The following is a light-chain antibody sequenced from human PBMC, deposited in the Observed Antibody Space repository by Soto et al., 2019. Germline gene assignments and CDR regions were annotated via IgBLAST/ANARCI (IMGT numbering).Light chain of an antibody. CDR3: QQYNTWPRT. V-gene: IGKV3-15*01. CDR1: QSINSN. Sequence: EIVMTQSPATLSVSPGETATLSCRASQSINSNLAWYQHKPGQAPRLLIYDTSTMAAGIPARFSGSGSGTDFTLTITSLQSEDFAAYYCQQYNTWPRTFGQGTKVDIK. CDR2: DTS. J-gene: IGKJ1*01.